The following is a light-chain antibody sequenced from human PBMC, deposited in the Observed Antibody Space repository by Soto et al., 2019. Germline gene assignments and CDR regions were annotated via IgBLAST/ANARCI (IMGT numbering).Light chain of an antibody. CDR3: QQYNSYPIT. CDR2: AAS. Sequence: DIQMTQCPSSLSACVGGSVTITCRASQGISSWLAWYPQKPEKAPKSLIYAASSLQSGVPSRFSGSGSGTDFTLTISSLQPEDCATDYCQQYNSYPITGGQGTRREIK. J-gene: IGKJ5*01. CDR1: QGISSW. V-gene: IGKV1D-16*01.